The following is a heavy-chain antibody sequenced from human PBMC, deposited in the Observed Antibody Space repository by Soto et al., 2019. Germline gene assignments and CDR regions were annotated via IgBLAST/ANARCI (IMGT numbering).Heavy chain of an antibody. CDR3: ARGAPSWAYGMKV. CDR1: GYTFTTYG. Sequence: ASVKVSCKASGYTFTTYGISWVRQAPGQGLEWMGWISPYNGNTNYAQKFQGRVTMTTATSTSTAYMDLRSLRSDDTAVYYCARGAPSWAYGMKVWGQGTTVTVSS. V-gene: IGHV1-18*01. CDR2: ISPYNGNT. D-gene: IGHD1-26*01. J-gene: IGHJ6*02.